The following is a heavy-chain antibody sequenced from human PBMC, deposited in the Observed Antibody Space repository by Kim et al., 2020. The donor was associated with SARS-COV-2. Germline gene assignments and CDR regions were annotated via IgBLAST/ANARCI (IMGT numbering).Heavy chain of an antibody. D-gene: IGHD3-10*01. J-gene: IGHJ6*02. CDR1: GYTFTSYY. V-gene: IGHV1-46*01. Sequence: ASVKVSCKASGYTFTSYYMHWVRQAPGQGLEWMGIINPSGGSTSYAQKFQGRVTMTRDTSTSTVYMELSSLRSEDTAVYYCARAFTRYYGSGSYYNVPGYYYYGMDVWGQGTTVTISS. CDR3: ARAFTRYYGSGSYYNVPGYYYYGMDV. CDR2: INPSGGST.